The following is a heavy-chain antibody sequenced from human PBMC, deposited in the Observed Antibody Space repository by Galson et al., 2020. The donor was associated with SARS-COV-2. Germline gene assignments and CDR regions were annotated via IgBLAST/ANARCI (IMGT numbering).Heavy chain of an antibody. D-gene: IGHD1-1*01. CDR1: GLTFSGSA. Sequence: TGGSLRLSCAASGLTFSGSAMHWVRQASGKGLEWVGRIRSKANNYATVYAASAKGRFIIFRDDSKNMAYLQMNSLKTEDTAIYYCTSWREGCVAYGMDVWGRGTTVTVSS. V-gene: IGHV3-73*01. CDR2: IRSKANNYAT. CDR3: TSWREGCVAYGMDV. J-gene: IGHJ6*02.